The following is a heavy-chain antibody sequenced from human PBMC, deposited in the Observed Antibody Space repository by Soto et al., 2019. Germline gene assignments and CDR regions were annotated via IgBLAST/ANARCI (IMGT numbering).Heavy chain of an antibody. CDR2: IYPGDSDT. CDR1: GYSFTSYW. CDR3: AIEVVVADTRPQRSWFDP. V-gene: IGHV5-51*01. Sequence: PGESLKISCKGSGYSFTSYWIGWVRQMPGKGLEWMGIIYPGDSDTRYSPSFQGQVTISADKSISTAYLQWSSLKASDTAMYYCAIEVVVADTRPQRSWFDPWGQGTLVTVSS. D-gene: IGHD2-15*01. J-gene: IGHJ5*02.